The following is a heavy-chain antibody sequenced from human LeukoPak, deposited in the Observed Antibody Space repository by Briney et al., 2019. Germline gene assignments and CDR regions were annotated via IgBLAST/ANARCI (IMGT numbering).Heavy chain of an antibody. V-gene: IGHV3-23*01. CDR3: AKDLDHYDSSGYYLGY. Sequence: GGSLRLSCAASGFTFSSYAMSWVRQAPGKGLEWVSAISGSGGSTYYADSVKGRFTISRDNSKNTLYLQMNSLRAEDAAVYYCAKDLDHYDSSGYYLGYWGQGTLVTVSS. CDR2: ISGSGGST. J-gene: IGHJ4*02. D-gene: IGHD3-22*01. CDR1: GFTFSSYA.